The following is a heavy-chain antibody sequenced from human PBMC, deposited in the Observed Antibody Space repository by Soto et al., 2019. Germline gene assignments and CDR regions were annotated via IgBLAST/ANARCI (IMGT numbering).Heavy chain of an antibody. CDR2: MAPSGSS. D-gene: IGHD4-17*01. CDR3: ARDGNFGDDIHDYYGMDV. J-gene: IGHJ6*02. CDR1: NASISSYY. Sequence: QVRLQESGPGLVKPSETLSLTCTVSNASISSYYWSWIRQPPGKRLEWIGYMAPSGSSKYNASLAGRVAISVDTSNNQFALKLTSVTAADTAVFYCARDGNFGDDIHDYYGMDVWGRGTKVTVSS. V-gene: IGHV4-59*01.